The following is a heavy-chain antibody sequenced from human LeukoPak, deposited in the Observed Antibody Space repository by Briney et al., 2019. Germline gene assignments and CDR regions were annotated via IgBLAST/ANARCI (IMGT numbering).Heavy chain of an antibody. Sequence: ASVKVSCKASGYTFTSYDINWVRQATGQGLEWMGWMSPNSGNTGYAQKFQGRVTMTRNTFINTAYMELSSPRSEDTAVYYCARGPPNWGFDYWGPGTLVTVSS. D-gene: IGHD7-27*01. CDR1: GYTFTSYD. V-gene: IGHV1-8*01. J-gene: IGHJ4*02. CDR3: ARGPPNWGFDY. CDR2: MSPNSGNT.